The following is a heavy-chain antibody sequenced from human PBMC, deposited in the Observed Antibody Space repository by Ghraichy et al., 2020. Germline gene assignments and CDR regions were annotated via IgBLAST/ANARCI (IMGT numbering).Heavy chain of an antibody. V-gene: IGHV6-1*01. D-gene: IGHD3/OR15-3a*01. CDR2: TYYRSKWYF. J-gene: IGHJ4*02. CDR1: GDRVSSKTAA. CDR3: VRDSGLGLEALDS. Sequence: SQTLSLTCTISGDRVSSKTAAWNWIRQSPLRGLEWLGRTYYRSKWYFNYTSSVIGRLSVNPDTSKNQFSLQLNFVTLDDSAVYYCVRDSGLGLEALDSWGQGTLVAVSS.